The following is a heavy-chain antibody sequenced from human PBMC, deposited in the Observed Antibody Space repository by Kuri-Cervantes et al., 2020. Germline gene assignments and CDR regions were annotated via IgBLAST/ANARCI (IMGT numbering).Heavy chain of an antibody. V-gene: IGHV1-69*06. Sequence: SVKVSCKASGGTFSSYAISWVRQAPGQGLEWMGGIIPIFGTANYAQKFQGRVTITADKSTSTAYMELSSLRSEDTAVYYCARGRAAAGFLPSAWYYFDYWGQGTLVTISS. CDR3: ARGRAAAGFLPSAWYYFDY. D-gene: IGHD6-13*01. CDR2: IIPIFGTA. CDR1: GGTFSSYA. J-gene: IGHJ4*02.